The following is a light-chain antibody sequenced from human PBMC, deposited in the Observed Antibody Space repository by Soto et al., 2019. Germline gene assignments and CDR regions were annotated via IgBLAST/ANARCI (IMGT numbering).Light chain of an antibody. CDR3: QQSYSTPIT. Sequence: DIQMTQSPSTLSASVGDRVTITCRASQGISSYLAWYQKKPGKAPKLLMYAASTLQSGVPSRFSGSGSGTDFTLTISSLQPEDFATYYCQQSYSTPITFGQGTRLEI. CDR2: AAS. J-gene: IGKJ5*01. V-gene: IGKV1-39*01. CDR1: QGISSY.